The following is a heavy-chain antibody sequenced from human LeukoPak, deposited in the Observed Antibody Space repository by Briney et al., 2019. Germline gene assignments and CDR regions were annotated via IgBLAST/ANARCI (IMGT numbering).Heavy chain of an antibody. CDR2: IRYDGSDK. Sequence: GGSLRLSCAASGFTFSRHGMHWVRQAPDKGLEWVAFIRYDGSDKYYADSVKGRFTISRDNSKNSLYLQMNSLRAEDTAVYYCARDRPSITIFGVVIPSYMDVWGKGTTVTVSS. D-gene: IGHD3-3*01. CDR3: ARDRPSITIFGVVIPSYMDV. CDR1: GFTFSRHG. V-gene: IGHV3-30*02. J-gene: IGHJ6*03.